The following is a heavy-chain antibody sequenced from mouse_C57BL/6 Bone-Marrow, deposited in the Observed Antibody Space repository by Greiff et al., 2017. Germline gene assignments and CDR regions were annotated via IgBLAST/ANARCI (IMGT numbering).Heavy chain of an antibody. CDR2: IRSKSNNYAT. D-gene: IGHD4-1*01. Sequence: EVHLVESGGGLVQPKGSLKLSCAASGFSFNSYAMNWVRQAPGKGLEWVARIRSKSNNYATYYADSVKYRFTISRDDSESMLYLQRNNLKTEDTAMYYCVTPGTWFAYWCQGTLVTVSA. V-gene: IGHV10-1*01. J-gene: IGHJ3*01. CDR3: VTPGTWFAY. CDR1: GFSFNSYA.